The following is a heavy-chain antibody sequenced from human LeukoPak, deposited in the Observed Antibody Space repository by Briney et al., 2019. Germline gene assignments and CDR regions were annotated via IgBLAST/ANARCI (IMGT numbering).Heavy chain of an antibody. Sequence: GASLRLSCAASGFTFSSYAMSWVRQAPGKGLEWVSAISGSGGSTYYADSVKGRFTISRDNSKNTLYLQMNSLRAEDTAVYYCAKEAVYVIVVVPAALDYWGQGTLVTVSS. CDR2: ISGSGGST. CDR1: GFTFSSYA. CDR3: AKEAVYVIVVVPAALDY. J-gene: IGHJ4*02. D-gene: IGHD2-2*01. V-gene: IGHV3-23*01.